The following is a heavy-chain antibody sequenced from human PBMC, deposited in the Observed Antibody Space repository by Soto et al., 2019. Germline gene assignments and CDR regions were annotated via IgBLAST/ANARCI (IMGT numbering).Heavy chain of an antibody. CDR2: IYHSGST. D-gene: IGHD6-19*01. CDR3: ARHGQWLVTGYFYYGMDV. V-gene: IGHV4-30-2*01. J-gene: IGHJ6*02. Sequence: SETLSLTCAVSGGSISSGGYSWSWIRQPPGKGLEWIGYIYHSGSTYYNPSLKSRVTISVDRSENQFSLKLSSVTAADTAVYYCARHGQWLVTGYFYYGMDVWGQGTTVTVSS. CDR1: GGSISSGGYS.